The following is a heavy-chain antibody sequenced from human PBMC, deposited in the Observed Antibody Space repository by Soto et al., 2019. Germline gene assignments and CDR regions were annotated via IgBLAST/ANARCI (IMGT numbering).Heavy chain of an antibody. CDR1: GYTLSNYD. CDR2: LNPNTDKT. Sequence: QVQLVQSGAEVKKPGASVKVSCKASGYTLSNYDINWVRQATGQGLEWMGWLNPNTDKTGSAQKFPGRGNMTRNTSLSTAYLELSGLRSDDAAVYYCARGIKGLPPSAFDIWGQGTRVTVSS. J-gene: IGHJ3*02. V-gene: IGHV1-8*01. CDR3: ARGIKGLPPSAFDI.